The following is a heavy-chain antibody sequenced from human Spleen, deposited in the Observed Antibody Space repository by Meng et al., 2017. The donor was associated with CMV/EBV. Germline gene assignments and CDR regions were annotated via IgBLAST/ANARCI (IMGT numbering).Heavy chain of an antibody. J-gene: IGHJ4*02. Sequence: QVQLNESGQGLVKPSQTLSLTLAISGDMCLSSSADWNWVRQSPWRGLEWLGRTYRRSKWYHEYAVSVRSRLSINPDTSKNHFSLQLNSVTPEDTAMYYCARYDGQDGASGYLDYWGQGILVTVSS. V-gene: IGHV6-1*01. CDR3: ARYDGQDGASGYLDY. CDR1: GDMCLSSSAD. CDR2: TYRRSKWYH. D-gene: IGHD3-22*01.